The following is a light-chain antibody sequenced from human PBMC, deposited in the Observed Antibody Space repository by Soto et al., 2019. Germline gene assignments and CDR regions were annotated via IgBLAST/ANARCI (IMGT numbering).Light chain of an antibody. CDR1: QSISSW. J-gene: IGKJ4*01. CDR3: QQYKSYSPLT. Sequence: DIQMTQSPSTLSASVGDRVTITCRASQSISSWLAWYQQKPGKAPKLLIYDASSLESGVPSRFSGSGSGTEFTLTISSLQPDDFATYYCQQYKSYSPLTFGGGNKVEIK. V-gene: IGKV1-5*01. CDR2: DAS.